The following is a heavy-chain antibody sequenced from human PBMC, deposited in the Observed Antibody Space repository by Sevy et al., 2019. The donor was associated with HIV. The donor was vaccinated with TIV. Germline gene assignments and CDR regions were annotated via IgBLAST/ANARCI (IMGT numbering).Heavy chain of an antibody. J-gene: IGHJ4*02. Sequence: GESLKISCKGSGYNITSYWIGWVRQMPGKGLEWMGIINPRDSGTRYIPSFQGQVTISVDKSINTAYLQWSSLKASDTAMYYCARQCSSSADYWGQGTLVTVSS. D-gene: IGHD6-13*01. V-gene: IGHV5-51*01. CDR2: INPRDSGT. CDR3: ARQCSSSADY. CDR1: GYNITSYW.